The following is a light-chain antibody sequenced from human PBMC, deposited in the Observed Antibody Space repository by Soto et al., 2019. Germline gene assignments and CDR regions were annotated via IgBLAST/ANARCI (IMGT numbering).Light chain of an antibody. CDR3: QQYNNWWT. CDR1: QSINSN. Sequence: VRTQSPATLSVSPGERATLSCRASQSINSNLAWYQQRPGQAPRLLIYGASTRATGIPARFRVIGSGTESTLTIRSLKSEDFAVYYCQQYNNWWTFCQVTKVDTK. J-gene: IGKJ1*01. CDR2: GAS. V-gene: IGKV3-15*01.